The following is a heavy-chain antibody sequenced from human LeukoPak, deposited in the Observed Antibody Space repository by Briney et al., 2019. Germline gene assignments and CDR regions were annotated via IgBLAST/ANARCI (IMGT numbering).Heavy chain of an antibody. V-gene: IGHV3-23*01. D-gene: IGHD3-10*01. CDR3: ARGAGGYFDY. CDR1: GFTFSSHV. J-gene: IGHJ4*02. CDR2: ISGSGGST. Sequence: GGSLRLACVASGFTFSSHVMTWVRQAPGKGLEWVSGISGSGGSTDYADSVKGRFTVSRDNAKNSLYLQMNSLRAEDTAVYHCARGAGGYFDYWGQGTLVTVSS.